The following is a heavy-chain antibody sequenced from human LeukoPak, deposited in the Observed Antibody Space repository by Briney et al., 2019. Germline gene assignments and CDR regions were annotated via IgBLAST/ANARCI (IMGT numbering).Heavy chain of an antibody. D-gene: IGHD2-2*01. CDR2: IRSKAYGGTT. CDR3: TREGYCSSTSCYYYYYYYYMDV. Sequence: GGSLRLSCTASGFTFGDYAMSWFRQAPGKGLEWVGFIRSKAYGGTTEYAASVKGRFTISRDDSKSIAYLQMNSLKTEDTAVYYCTREGYCSSTSCYYYYYYYYMDVWGKGTTVTVSS. CDR1: GFTFGDYA. V-gene: IGHV3-49*03. J-gene: IGHJ6*03.